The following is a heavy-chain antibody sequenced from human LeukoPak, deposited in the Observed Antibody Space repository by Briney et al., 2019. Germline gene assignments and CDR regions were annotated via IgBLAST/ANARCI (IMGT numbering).Heavy chain of an antibody. CDR3: ARGSSSGWYTPLGYFDY. V-gene: IGHV1-3*01. D-gene: IGHD6-19*01. CDR2: INAGNGNT. Sequence: ASVEVSCKASGYTFTSYAMHWVRQAPGQRLEWMGWINAGNGNTKYSQKFQGRVTITRDTSASTACMELSSLRSEDTAVYYCARGSSSGWYTPLGYFDYWGQGTLVTVSS. J-gene: IGHJ4*02. CDR1: GYTFTSYA.